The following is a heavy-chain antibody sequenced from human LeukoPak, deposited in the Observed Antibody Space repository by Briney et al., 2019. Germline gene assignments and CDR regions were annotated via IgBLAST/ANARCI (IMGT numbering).Heavy chain of an antibody. J-gene: IGHJ4*02. CDR2: IYTSGST. V-gene: IGHV4-4*07. D-gene: IGHD2-2*01. CDR1: GGSISSYY. Sequence: SETLSLTRTVSGGSISSYYWSWIRQPAGKGLEWIGRIYTSGSTNYNPSLKSRVTMSVDTSKNQFSLKLSSMTAADTAVYYCASSRPVVVVPAASFDYWGQGTLVTVSS. CDR3: ASSRPVVVVPAASFDY.